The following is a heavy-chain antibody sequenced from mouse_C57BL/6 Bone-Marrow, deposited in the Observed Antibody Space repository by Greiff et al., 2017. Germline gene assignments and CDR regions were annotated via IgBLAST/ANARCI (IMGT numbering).Heavy chain of an antibody. CDR2: ISRGGSYT. Sequence: EVQGVESGGDLVKPGGSLKLSCAASGFTFSSYGMSWVRQTPDKRLEWVATISRGGSYTYYPDSVKGRFTISRDNAKNTLYLHMSSLKSEDAAMYYCARHGGLDYGGQGNTLTVSS. CDR1: GFTFSSYG. V-gene: IGHV5-6*01. D-gene: IGHD1-1*02. J-gene: IGHJ2*01. CDR3: ARHGGLDY.